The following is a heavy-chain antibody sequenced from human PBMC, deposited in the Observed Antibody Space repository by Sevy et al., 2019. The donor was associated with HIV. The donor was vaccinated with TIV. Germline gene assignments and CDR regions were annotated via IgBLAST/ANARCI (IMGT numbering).Heavy chain of an antibody. CDR2: TRHAGAVI. D-gene: IGHD3-22*01. CDR1: GVTIGSSV. V-gene: IGHV3-30*02. CDR3: AKEVGSSGSASYLDY. J-gene: IGHJ4*02. Sequence: GGSLRLSCAASGVTIGSSVIHWVRQAPGKGLEWVALTRHAGAVIDYAKSVKGRFTLSADNAKNTVYVEMTSLRVEDTAIYHRAKEVGSSGSASYLDYWGPGTLVTVSS.